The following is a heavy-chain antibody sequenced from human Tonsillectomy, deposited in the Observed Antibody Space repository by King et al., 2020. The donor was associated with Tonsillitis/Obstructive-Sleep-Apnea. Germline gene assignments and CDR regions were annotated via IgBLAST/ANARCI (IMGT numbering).Heavy chain of an antibody. J-gene: IGHJ6*03. Sequence: VQLVESGGGLVQPGGSLRLSCAASRFTFSSYWMSWVRQAPGKGLEWVANVNQDGSQKFYVDSVKGRFTISRDNAKNSLYLQMNSLRAEDAGVYYCARRNSICGPAYYYYYMAVWGKGTTVTVSS. CDR3: ARRNSICGPAYYYYYMAV. V-gene: IGHV3-7*01. D-gene: IGHD3/OR15-3a*01. CDR2: VNQDGSQK. CDR1: RFTFSSYW.